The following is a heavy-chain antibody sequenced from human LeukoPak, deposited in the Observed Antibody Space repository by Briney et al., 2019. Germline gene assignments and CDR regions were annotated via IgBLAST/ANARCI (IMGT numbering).Heavy chain of an antibody. V-gene: IGHV1-18*01. D-gene: IGHD3-10*01. CDR1: GYTFTSYG. Sequence: ASVKVSCKASGYTFTSYGIGWVRQAPGQGLEWMGWISAYNGNTNYAQKLQGRVTMTTDTSTSTAYMELRSLRSDDTAVYYCARNEMGYYGSGSYYHYWGQGTLVTVSS. CDR2: ISAYNGNT. J-gene: IGHJ4*02. CDR3: ARNEMGYYGSGSYYHY.